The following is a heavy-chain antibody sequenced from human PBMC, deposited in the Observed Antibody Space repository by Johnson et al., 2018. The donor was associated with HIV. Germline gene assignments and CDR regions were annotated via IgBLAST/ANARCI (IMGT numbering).Heavy chain of an antibody. CDR1: GFTFSSYG. V-gene: IGHV3-30*02. J-gene: IGHJ3*01. CDR3: AKCIWGSSLIDAFDV. CDR2: IRYDGSNK. D-gene: IGHD6-13*01. Sequence: QVQLVESGGGVVQPGGSLRLSCAASGFTFSSYGMHWVRQAPGKGLEWVAFIRYDGSNKYSADSVKGRFSISRDNSKNTLYLQMNSLRVEDTAVYYCAKCIWGSSLIDAFDVWGQGTMVTVSS.